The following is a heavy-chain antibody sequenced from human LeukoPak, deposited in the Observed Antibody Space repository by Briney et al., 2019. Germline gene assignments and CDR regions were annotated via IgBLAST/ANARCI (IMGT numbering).Heavy chain of an antibody. V-gene: IGHV1-2*02. CDR2: INPNSGGT. CDR1: GYTFTGYY. CDR3: ARDFAGTTVAFDY. Sequence: ASVKVSCKASGYTFTGYYMHWVRQAPGQGGEWMGWINPNSGGTNYAQKFQGRVTMTRDTSISTAYMELSRLRSDDTAVYYCARDFAGTTVAFDYWGQGTLVTVSS. D-gene: IGHD1-1*01. J-gene: IGHJ4*02.